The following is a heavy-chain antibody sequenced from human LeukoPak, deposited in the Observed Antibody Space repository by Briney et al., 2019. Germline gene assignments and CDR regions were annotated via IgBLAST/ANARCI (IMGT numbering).Heavy chain of an antibody. V-gene: IGHV1-2*02. CDR3: ASYRDSPFDL. J-gene: IGHJ2*01. D-gene: IGHD1-26*01. Sequence: ASVKVSCKASGYTFTGYYVNWVRQAPGQGLEWMGWINPDSGVTNFALQFQGRATMTWDTSVSTAYMELRSLRSDDTAVYYCASYRDSPFDLWGRGTLVTVSS. CDR2: INPDSGVT. CDR1: GYTFTGYY.